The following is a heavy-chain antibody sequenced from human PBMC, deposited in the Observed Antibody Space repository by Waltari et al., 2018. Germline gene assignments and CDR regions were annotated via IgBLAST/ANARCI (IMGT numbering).Heavy chain of an antibody. CDR3: ARDLSLVAATYFDY. Sequence: QVQLVQSGAEVKKPWSSVKVSCKASGGTFSSYTISWVRQAPGQGLEWMGRIIPILGIANYAQKFQGRVTITADKSTSTAYMELSSLRSEDTAVYYCARDLSLVAATYFDYWGQGTLVTVSS. V-gene: IGHV1-69*08. CDR1: GGTFSSYT. CDR2: IIPILGIA. D-gene: IGHD2-15*01. J-gene: IGHJ4*02.